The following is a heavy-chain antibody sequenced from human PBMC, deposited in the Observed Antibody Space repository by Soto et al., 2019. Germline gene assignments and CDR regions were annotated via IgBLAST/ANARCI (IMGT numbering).Heavy chain of an antibody. Sequence: PSETLSLTCAVSGGSISSSRYSWSWILQPPGKGQEWIGYSYHSGSTYYNPSLKSRVTISVDRYKNQFSLKLSSVTAADTVVYYCGRGNMVAIDYWGQGTLVTVSS. CDR2: SYHSGST. J-gene: IGHJ4*02. CDR1: GGSISSSRYS. V-gene: IGHV4-30-2*01. CDR3: GRGNMVAIDY. D-gene: IGHD5-12*01.